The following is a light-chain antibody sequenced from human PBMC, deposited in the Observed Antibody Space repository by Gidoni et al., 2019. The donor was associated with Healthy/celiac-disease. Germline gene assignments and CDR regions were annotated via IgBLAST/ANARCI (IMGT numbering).Light chain of an antibody. CDR2: LGA. J-gene: IGKJ5*01. CDR3: RQALQTPHT. CDR1: QSLLHSNGYNY. V-gene: IGKV2-28*01. Sequence: IVMTQSPLSLPVTPGEPASISCRSSQSLLHSNGYNYLDWYLQKPGQSPQLLIYLGANRAAGVTERCSGSGSGTDFTLKISRVEAEDVGVYYCRQALQTPHTFXXXTRLEIK.